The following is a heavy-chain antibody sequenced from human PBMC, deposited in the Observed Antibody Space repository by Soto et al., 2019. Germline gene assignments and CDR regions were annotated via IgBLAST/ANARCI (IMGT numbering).Heavy chain of an antibody. CDR3: ARECVDIVTSITIPFDY. J-gene: IGHJ4*02. CDR2: ISSSASYM. D-gene: IGHD5-12*01. V-gene: IGHV3-21*05. CDR1: VFTFSRCD. Sequence: GSLRLSCATSVFTFSRCDMNWVRQAPGKGLEWVSFISSSASYMYYADSVKGRFTISRDNSKKSLYLQMNSLRADDTAVYYCARECVDIVTSITIPFDYWGQGALVTVSS.